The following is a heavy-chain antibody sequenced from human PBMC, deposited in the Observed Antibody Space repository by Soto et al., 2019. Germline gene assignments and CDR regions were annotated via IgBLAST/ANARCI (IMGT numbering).Heavy chain of an antibody. V-gene: IGHV3-48*01. CDR3: ARDPYRRITMVRGAPDFDY. J-gene: IGHJ4*02. D-gene: IGHD3-10*01. Sequence: PGGSLRLSCAASGFTFSSYSMNWVRQAPGKGLEWVSYISSSSSTIYYADSVKGRFTISRDNAKNSLYLQMNSLRAEDTAVYYCARDPYRRITMVRGAPDFDYWGQGTLVTVSS. CDR1: GFTFSSYS. CDR2: ISSSSSTI.